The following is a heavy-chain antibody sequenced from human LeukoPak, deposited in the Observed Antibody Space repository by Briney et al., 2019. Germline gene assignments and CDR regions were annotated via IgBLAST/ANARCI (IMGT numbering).Heavy chain of an antibody. V-gene: IGHV1-69*04. CDR3: ARAMARTLMSH. CDR1: GGTFSSYA. CDR2: IIPILGIA. Sequence: SVKVSCKASGGTFSSYAISWVRQAPGQGLEWMGRIIPILGIANYAQKFQGRVTITADKSTSTAYMELSSLRSEDTAVYYCARAMARTLMSHWGQGTLVTVSS. D-gene: IGHD5-24*01. J-gene: IGHJ4*02.